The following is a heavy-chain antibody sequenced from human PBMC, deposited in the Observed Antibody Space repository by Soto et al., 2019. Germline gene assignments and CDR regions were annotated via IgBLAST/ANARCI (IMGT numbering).Heavy chain of an antibody. D-gene: IGHD3-16*01. CDR1: GFTLSGYW. V-gene: IGHV3-7*04. J-gene: IGHJ4*02. CDR3: ARGGGNFDQ. CDR2: IKQDGSNK. Sequence: EVQLVESGGGLVQPGGSLRLTCAASGFTLSGYWMSWVRQAPGKGLEWVANIKQDGSNKYYVDSVKGRFTISRDNAKSSLYLQMNSLTAEGTAVYYCARGGGNFDQWGQGTLVTVSS.